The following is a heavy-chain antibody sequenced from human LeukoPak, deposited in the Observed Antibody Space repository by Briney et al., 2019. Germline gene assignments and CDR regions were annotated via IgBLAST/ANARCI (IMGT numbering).Heavy chain of an antibody. CDR2: IYYSGST. J-gene: IGHJ6*03. CDR1: GGSISSYY. CDR3: ARLKGPPWYYYYYMDV. V-gene: IGHV4-59*08. Sequence: SETLSLTCTVSGGSISSYYWSWIRQPPGKGLEWIGYIYYSGSTNYNPSLKSRVTISVDTSKNQFSLKLSSVTAADTAVYYCARLKGPPWYYYYYMDVWGKGTTVTVSS.